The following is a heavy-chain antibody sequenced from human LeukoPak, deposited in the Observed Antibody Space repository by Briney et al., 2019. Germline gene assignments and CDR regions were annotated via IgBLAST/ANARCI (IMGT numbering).Heavy chain of an antibody. CDR3: ARLYGSGWVVEY. J-gene: IGHJ4*02. CDR1: GGAFSDYY. CDR2: ITHSGST. V-gene: IGHV4-34*01. Sequence: SETLSLTCGVSGGAFSDYYWSWIRQPPGKGLEWIGDITHSGSTNYNPSLKSRVTISIDTSKHQFSLKLNSVTAADTAMYYCARLYGSGWVVEYWGQGTLVTVSS. D-gene: IGHD6-19*01.